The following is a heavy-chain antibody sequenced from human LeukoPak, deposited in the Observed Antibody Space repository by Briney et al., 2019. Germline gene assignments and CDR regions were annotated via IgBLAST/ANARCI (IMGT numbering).Heavy chain of an antibody. D-gene: IGHD3-22*01. CDR3: ARGDYYDSSGYSTDAFEI. J-gene: IGHJ3*02. CDR2: IKQDGSEK. V-gene: IGHV3-7*01. Sequence: GGSLRLSCAASGFTFSRYWMSWVRQAPGKGLEWVANIKQDGSEKFYVDSVKGRFTISRDNAKNSLNLQMNSLRAEDTAVYYCARGDYYDSSGYSTDAFEIWSQGTMVTVSS. CDR1: GFTFSRYW.